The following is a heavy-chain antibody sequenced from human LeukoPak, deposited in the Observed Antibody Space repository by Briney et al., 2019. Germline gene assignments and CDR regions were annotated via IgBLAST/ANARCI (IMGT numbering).Heavy chain of an antibody. V-gene: IGHV3-7*03. D-gene: IGHD5-24*01. J-gene: IGHJ4*02. CDR3: AKEGRSLQTY. Sequence: AGGSLGLSCAASGFMFSSNWMSWVRLAPGKGLEWVANIKEDGTETYYVDSVKGRFTISRDNAKNSLYLQMNSLRVEDTAVYYCAKEGRSLQTYWGQGTLVTVSS. CDR2: IKEDGTET. CDR1: GFMFSSNW.